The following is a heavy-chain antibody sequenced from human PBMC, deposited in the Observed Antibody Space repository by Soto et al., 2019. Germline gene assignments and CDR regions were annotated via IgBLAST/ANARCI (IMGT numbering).Heavy chain of an antibody. J-gene: IGHJ1*01. CDR3: ARGFTMIVPQIQDEYLQH. CDR2: ISSTSSTI. V-gene: IGHV3-48*01. Sequence: GGSLRLSCAASGFTFSSYSMNWVRQAPGKGLEWVSYISSTSSTIYYADSVKGRFTISRDNAKNSLYLQMNSLRAEDTAVYYCARGFTMIVPQIQDEYLQHWGQGTLVTVSS. D-gene: IGHD3-22*01. CDR1: GFTFSSYS.